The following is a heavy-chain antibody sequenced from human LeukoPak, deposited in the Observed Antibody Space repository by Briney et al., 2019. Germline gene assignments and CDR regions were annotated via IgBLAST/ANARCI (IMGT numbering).Heavy chain of an antibody. CDR1: GYSISSGYY. J-gene: IGHJ4*02. CDR3: AREGMLYLGYCSGGSCYTPGKMFDY. Sequence: PSETLSLTCSVSGYSISSGYYWRWIRQHPGKGLEWIVSIFHSGSTYYNSSLESPVTISVDTSKNQFSLKLSSVTAADTAVYYCAREGMLYLGYCSGGSCYTPGKMFDYWGQGTLVTVSS. CDR2: IFHSGST. D-gene: IGHD2-15*01. V-gene: IGHV4-38-2*02.